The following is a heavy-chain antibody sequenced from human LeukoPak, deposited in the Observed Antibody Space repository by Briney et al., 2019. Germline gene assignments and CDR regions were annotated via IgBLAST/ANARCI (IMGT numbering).Heavy chain of an antibody. J-gene: IGHJ4*02. CDR2: IYPGDSDT. CDR3: ARHIILEGYFDY. D-gene: IGHD1-14*01. V-gene: IGHV5-51*01. Sequence: GESLKISCKGSGYSFTSSWIGWVRPMPGKGLEWVGIIYPGDSDTRYSPSFQGQVTISADKSISTAYLQWNSLKASDTAMYYCARHIILEGYFDYWGQGTLVTVSS. CDR1: GYSFTSSW.